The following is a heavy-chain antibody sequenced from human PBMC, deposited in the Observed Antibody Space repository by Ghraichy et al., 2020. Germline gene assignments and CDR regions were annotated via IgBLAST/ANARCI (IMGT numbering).Heavy chain of an antibody. CDR2: ISAYNGNT. V-gene: IGHV1-18*01. Sequence: ASVKVSCKASGYTFTSYGISWVRQAPGQGLEWMGWISAYNGNTNYAQKLQGRVTMTTDTSTSTAYMELRSLRSDDTAVYYCARESRITIEPYYGMDVWGQGTTVTVSS. D-gene: IGHD3-9*01. CDR3: ARESRITIEPYYGMDV. CDR1: GYTFTSYG. J-gene: IGHJ6*02.